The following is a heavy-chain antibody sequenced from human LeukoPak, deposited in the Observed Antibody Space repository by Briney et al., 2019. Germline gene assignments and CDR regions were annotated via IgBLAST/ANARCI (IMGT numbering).Heavy chain of an antibody. Sequence: PSETLSLTCAVSGDSFSSYYWNWIRQPAGKGLEWIGRIFISGNTDYNPSLKSRVTMSVDTSKNQFSLKLTSVTAADTAMYYCARKSLHSSSLGAFDIWGQGTVVTVSS. D-gene: IGHD3-22*01. V-gene: IGHV4-4*07. CDR3: ARKSLHSSSLGAFDI. J-gene: IGHJ3*02. CDR2: IFISGNT. CDR1: GDSFSSYY.